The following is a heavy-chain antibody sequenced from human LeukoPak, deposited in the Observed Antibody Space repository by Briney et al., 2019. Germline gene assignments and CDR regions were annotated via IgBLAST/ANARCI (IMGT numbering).Heavy chain of an antibody. D-gene: IGHD3-22*01. V-gene: IGHV3-30-3*01. J-gene: IGHJ6*02. Sequence: GGSLRLSCAASGFTFSSYAMHWVRQAPGKGLEWVAVISYDGSNKYYADSVKGRFTISRDNSKNTLYLQMNSLRAEDTAVYYCAKDYYDSSGYYYVPSHYYYYYGMDVWGQGTTVTVSS. CDR1: GFTFSSYA. CDR3: AKDYYDSSGYYYVPSHYYYYYGMDV. CDR2: ISYDGSNK.